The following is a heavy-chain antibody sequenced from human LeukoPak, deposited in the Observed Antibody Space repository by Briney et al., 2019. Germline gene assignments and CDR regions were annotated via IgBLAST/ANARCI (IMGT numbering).Heavy chain of an antibody. CDR1: GYTFTGYY. CDR3: ARSGGSGRSEPTN. V-gene: IGHV1-2*06. Sequence: ASVTVSCKASGYTFTGYYMHWVRQAPGQGLEWMGRINPNSGGTNYAQKFQGRVTMTRDTSISTAYMELSRLRSDDTAVYYCARSGGSGRSEPTNWGQGTLVTVSS. CDR2: INPNSGGT. J-gene: IGHJ4*02. D-gene: IGHD3-10*01.